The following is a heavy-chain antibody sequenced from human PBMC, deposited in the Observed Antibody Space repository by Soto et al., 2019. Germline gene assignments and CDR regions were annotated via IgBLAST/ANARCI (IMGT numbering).Heavy chain of an antibody. CDR3: ATDQSTTYYYYYGMDV. D-gene: IGHD1-1*01. V-gene: IGHV1-24*01. Sequence: ASVEVSCKVSGYTLTELSIHWVRQAPGKGLEWMGGFDPEDGEIVYAQNFQGRVTMTEDTSTDTAYMELSSLRSEDTAVYYCATDQSTTYYYYYGMDVWGQGTTVTVSS. CDR1: GYTLTELS. J-gene: IGHJ6*02. CDR2: FDPEDGEI.